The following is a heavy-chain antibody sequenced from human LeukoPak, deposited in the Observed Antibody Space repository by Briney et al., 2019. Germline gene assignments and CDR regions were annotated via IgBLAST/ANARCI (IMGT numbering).Heavy chain of an antibody. V-gene: IGHV3-30-3*01. CDR3: PLMRSHLDFDY. Sequence: PGGSLRLSCVASGFTFSSYAMHWVRQAPGKGLEWVAVISYGGSNKYYADSVKGRFTISRDNSKNTLYLEMNSLRAEDTAVYYCPLMRSHLDFDYWGQGTLVTVSS. CDR1: GFTFSSYA. CDR2: ISYGGSNK. D-gene: IGHD3-16*01. J-gene: IGHJ4*02.